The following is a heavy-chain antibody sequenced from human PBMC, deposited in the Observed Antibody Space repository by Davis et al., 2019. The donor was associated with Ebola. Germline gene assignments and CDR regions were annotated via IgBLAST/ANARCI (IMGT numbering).Heavy chain of an antibody. J-gene: IGHJ3*02. CDR3: VKTPYSGSYWAFHAFDI. CDR1: GFTFSSYA. D-gene: IGHD1-26*01. V-gene: IGHV3-64D*06. CDR2: ISSNGGST. Sequence: PGGSLRLSCSASGFTFSSYAMHWVRQAPGKGLEYVSAISSNGGSTYYADSVKGRFTISRDNSKNTLYLQMSSLRAEDTAVYYCVKTPYSGSYWAFHAFDIWGQGTMVTVSS.